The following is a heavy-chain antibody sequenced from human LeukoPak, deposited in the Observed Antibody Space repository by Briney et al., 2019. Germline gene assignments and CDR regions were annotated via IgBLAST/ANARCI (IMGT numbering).Heavy chain of an antibody. CDR2: IYYSGST. CDR1: GGSISSSSYY. CDR3: ARDAVVIWFGGNWFDP. V-gene: IGHV4-39*02. J-gene: IGHJ5*02. D-gene: IGHD3-10*01. Sequence: PSETLSLTCTVSGGSISSSSYYWGWIRQPPGKGLEWIGSIYYSGSTYYNPSLKSRVTISVDTSKNQFSLKLSSVTAADTAVYYCARDAVVIWFGGNWFDPWGQGTLVTVSS.